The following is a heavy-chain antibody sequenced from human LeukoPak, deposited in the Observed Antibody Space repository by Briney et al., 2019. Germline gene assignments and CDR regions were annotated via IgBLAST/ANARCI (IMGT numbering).Heavy chain of an antibody. D-gene: IGHD4-17*01. J-gene: IGHJ4*02. Sequence: GESLQISCKGSGYSFTSYWIGWGRRMPGKGLEWMGFIYPDDSDTRYSPSFQGQVTISADKSISTAYLQWSSLKASDTAFYYCARRGDIAYGLSDWGQGTLVTVSS. CDR2: IYPDDSDT. CDR3: ARRGDIAYGLSD. V-gene: IGHV5-51*01. CDR1: GYSFTSYW.